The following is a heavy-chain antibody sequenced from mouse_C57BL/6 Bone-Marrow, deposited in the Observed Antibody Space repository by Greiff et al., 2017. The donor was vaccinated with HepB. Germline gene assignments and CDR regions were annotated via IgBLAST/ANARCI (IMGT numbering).Heavy chain of an antibody. Sequence: VQLQQPGAELVRPGSSVTLSCKASGYTFTSYWMDWVKQRPGQGLEWIGNIYPSDSETHYNQKFKDKATLTVDKSSSTAYMQLSSLTSEDSAVYYCARRGLLGNDYWGKGTTLTVSS. CDR2: IYPSDSET. CDR3: ARRGLLGNDY. J-gene: IGHJ2*01. D-gene: IGHD3-3*01. V-gene: IGHV1-61*01. CDR1: GYTFTSYW.